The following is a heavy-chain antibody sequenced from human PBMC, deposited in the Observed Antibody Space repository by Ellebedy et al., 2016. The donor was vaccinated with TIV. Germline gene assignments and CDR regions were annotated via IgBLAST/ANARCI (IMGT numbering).Heavy chain of an antibody. V-gene: IGHV4-39*07. CDR2: IYFSGGT. CDR3: ARVSSGHDSSALPN. CDR1: GDSISTNSYY. J-gene: IGHJ4*02. Sequence: SETLSLXXTVSGDSISTNSYYWGWVRQPPGKGLEWIGNIYFSGGTYYNPSLKSRITISIGASKKQFSLTLTSVTAADTAVYYCARVSSGHDSSALPNWGQGTLVTVSS. D-gene: IGHD3-22*01.